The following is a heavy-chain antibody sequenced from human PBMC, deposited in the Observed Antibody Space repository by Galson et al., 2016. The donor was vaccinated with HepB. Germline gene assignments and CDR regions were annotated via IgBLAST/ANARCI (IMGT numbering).Heavy chain of an antibody. CDR1: GFSLTNGGVG. D-gene: IGHD1-7*01. J-gene: IGHJ4*02. Sequence: PALVKPTQTLTLTCTFSGFSLTNGGVGVGWIRQPPGKALEWLALIYWNDDQRYSPPLKNRLPITKDTSKNQVVLVMANMDPVDTGTYYCARSLGTAIFDYWGQGSLVLVSS. CDR2: IYWNDDQ. V-gene: IGHV2-5*01. CDR3: ARSLGTAIFDY.